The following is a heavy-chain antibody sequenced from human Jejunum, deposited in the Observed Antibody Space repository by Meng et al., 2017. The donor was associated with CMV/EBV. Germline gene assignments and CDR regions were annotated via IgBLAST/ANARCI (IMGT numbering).Heavy chain of an antibody. D-gene: IGHD6-19*01. CDR2: IYYIGST. CDR1: VCSVSSGGYY. Sequence: PRLLHRTLTRSLASPVSVCSVSSGGYYWTWTPQPPWKVLEWFGLIYYIGSTFYNPSLKRRVIISIGTSKDQFSLNLRSVTAADTAVYYCARVSSGWDYFDYWGQGTLVTVSS. V-gene: IGHV4-31*02. CDR3: ARVSSGWDYFDY. J-gene: IGHJ4*02.